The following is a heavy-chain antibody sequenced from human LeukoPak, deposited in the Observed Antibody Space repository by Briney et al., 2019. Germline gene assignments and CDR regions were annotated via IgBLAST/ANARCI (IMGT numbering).Heavy chain of an antibody. V-gene: IGHV1-2*06. Sequence: ASVTVSCKASGYTFTGYYIHWVRQAPGQGLEWMGRINPYSGGTNYAQKFQGRVTMIRDTSISTVYMELSRLRSDDTAVYYCARVRAGTIVVVPAATGYYFDYWGQGTLVTVSS. CDR2: INPYSGGT. D-gene: IGHD2-2*01. J-gene: IGHJ4*02. CDR3: ARVRAGTIVVVPAATGYYFDY. CDR1: GYTFTGYY.